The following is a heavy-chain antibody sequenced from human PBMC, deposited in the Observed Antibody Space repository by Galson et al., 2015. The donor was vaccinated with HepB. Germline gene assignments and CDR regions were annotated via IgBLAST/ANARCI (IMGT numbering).Heavy chain of an antibody. D-gene: IGHD2-15*01. CDR3: ARGALVVAVGATQNNWFDP. CDR2: ISPHNRNT. V-gene: IGHV1-18*01. Sequence: SVKVSCKASGYTFSSYSITWVRQAPGQGLEWVGWISPHNRNTNYAQNFQGRVTMTTDKSTSTAYMELRSLRSDDTAVYYCARGALVVAVGATQNNWFDPWGRGTLVTVSS. J-gene: IGHJ5*02. CDR1: GYTFSSYS.